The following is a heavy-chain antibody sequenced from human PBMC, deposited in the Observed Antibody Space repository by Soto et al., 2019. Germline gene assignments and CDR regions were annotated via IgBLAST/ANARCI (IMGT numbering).Heavy chain of an antibody. CDR2: ISSSSSYI. CDR3: ARVNPDDSGDYDDY. V-gene: IGHV3-21*01. CDR1: GFTFSSYS. J-gene: IGHJ4*02. D-gene: IGHD4-17*01. Sequence: EVQLVESGGGLVKPGGSLRLSCAASGFTFSSYSMNWVRQAPGKGLEWVSSISSSSSYIYYADSVKGRFTISRDNAKNSLYLQMNCLRAEDTAVYYSARVNPDDSGDYDDYWGQGTLVTVSS.